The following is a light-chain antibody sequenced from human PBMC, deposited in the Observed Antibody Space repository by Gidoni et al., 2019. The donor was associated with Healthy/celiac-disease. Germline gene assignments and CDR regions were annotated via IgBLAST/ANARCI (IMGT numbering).Light chain of an antibody. J-gene: IGKJ5*01. CDR1: QSLLQSNGYNY. CDR2: LGS. V-gene: IGKV2-28*01. CDR3: MQALQTPIT. Sequence: DIVMTQSSLSLPVTPGEPASISCRSSQSLLQSNGYNYLDWYLQKPGQSPQLLIYLGSSRASGVPDRFSGSGSGTDFTLKISRVEAEDVGVYYCMQALQTPITFXQXTRLEIK.